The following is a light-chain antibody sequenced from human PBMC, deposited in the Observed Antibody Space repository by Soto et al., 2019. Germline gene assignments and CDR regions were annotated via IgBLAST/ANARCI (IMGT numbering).Light chain of an antibody. CDR3: QQYYNWPPKYT. J-gene: IGKJ2*01. CDR2: DAS. CDR1: QSVGTN. V-gene: IGKV3-15*01. Sequence: EIVMTQSPATLSVSPGDRAALSCSASQSVGTNFAWYQQKPGQAPRLLIYDASSRATGVPTRFSGSGSGTVFTLTISSLQSEDLAVYYCQQYYNWPPKYTFGQGTKLEIK.